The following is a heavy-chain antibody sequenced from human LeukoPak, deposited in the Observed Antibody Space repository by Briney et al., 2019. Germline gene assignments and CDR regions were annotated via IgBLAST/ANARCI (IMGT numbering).Heavy chain of an antibody. J-gene: IGHJ4*02. CDR1: GFTFSSYA. Sequence: PGGSLRLSCAASGFTFSSYAMHWVRQAPGKGLEWVAVISYDGSNKYYADSVKGRFTISRDNSKNTLYLQMNSLRAEDTAVYYCARYTLEWLFRSEFDYWGQGTLVTVSS. CDR3: ARYTLEWLFRSEFDY. V-gene: IGHV3-30-3*01. D-gene: IGHD3-3*01. CDR2: ISYDGSNK.